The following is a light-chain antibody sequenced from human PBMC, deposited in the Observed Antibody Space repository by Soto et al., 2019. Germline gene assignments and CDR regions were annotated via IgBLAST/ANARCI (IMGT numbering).Light chain of an antibody. CDR3: QSYDTSVSGARV. CDR1: RSNIGAGYD. J-gene: IGLJ3*02. Sequence: QSVLTQPPSVSGAPGQRVTISCTGSRSNIGAGYDVHWYQQIPGTAPKLLIYRNHDRPSGVPDRFSGSKSGTSASLAITGLQAEDEDDYYCQSYDTSVSGARVFGGGTKLTV. V-gene: IGLV1-40*01. CDR2: RNH.